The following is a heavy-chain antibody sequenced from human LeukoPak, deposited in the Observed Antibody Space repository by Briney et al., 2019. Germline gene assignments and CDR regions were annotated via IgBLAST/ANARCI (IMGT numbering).Heavy chain of an antibody. V-gene: IGHV1-2*02. D-gene: IGHD3-16*01. CDR1: GYTFTGYS. CDR2: INPNSGGT. CDR3: ARDLPRFGGWLSA. Sequence: GASVKVSCKASGYTFTGYSMHWVRQGPGQGLEWMGWINPNSGGTDYAQKFQGRVTMTRDTSISTAYIELSRLRSDDTAVYYCARDLPRFGGWLSAWGQGTLVTVSS. J-gene: IGHJ5*02.